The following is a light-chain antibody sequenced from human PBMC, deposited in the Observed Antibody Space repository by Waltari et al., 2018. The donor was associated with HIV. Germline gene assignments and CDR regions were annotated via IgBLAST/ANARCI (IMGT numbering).Light chain of an antibody. J-gene: IGLJ3*02. CDR3: SSYGDSLRVL. Sequence: QSALTQPPYASGSLGQSVTISCPGSSSDIGAYDSVSWFQQHPRSAPKLLLYEVTRRPSTVSDRFSGSRSGSTAFLTVAGLQPDDEATYFCSSYGDSLRVLFGGGTNVTVL. CDR1: SSDIGAYDS. CDR2: EVT. V-gene: IGLV2-8*01.